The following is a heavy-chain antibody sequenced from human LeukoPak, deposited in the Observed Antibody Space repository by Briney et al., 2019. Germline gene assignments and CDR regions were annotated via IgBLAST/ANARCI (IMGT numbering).Heavy chain of an antibody. CDR3: ARAESGENANFDY. Sequence: TVKVSCKASGGTFSSYAISWVRQAPGQGLEWMGGIIPIFGTANYAQMFQGRVTITADESTSTAYMELSSLRSEDTAVYYRARAESGENANFDYWGQGTLVTVSS. CDR1: GGTFSSYA. CDR2: IIPIFGTA. V-gene: IGHV1-69*13. J-gene: IGHJ4*02. D-gene: IGHD3-3*01.